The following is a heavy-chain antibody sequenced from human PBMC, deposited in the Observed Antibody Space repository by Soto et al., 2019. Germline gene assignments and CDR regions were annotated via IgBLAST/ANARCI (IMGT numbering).Heavy chain of an antibody. CDR3: ARDVREPRPYYDYIWGSYRYAADY. D-gene: IGHD3-16*02. CDR2: IKQDGSEK. CDR1: GFTFSSYC. J-gene: IGHJ4*02. Sequence: PGGSLRLSCAASGFTFSSYCMSWVRQAPGKGLEWVANIKQDGSEKYYVDSVKGRFTISRDNAKNSLYLQMNSLRAEDTAVYYCARDVREPRPYYDYIWGSYRYAADYWGQGTLVTVSS. V-gene: IGHV3-7*01.